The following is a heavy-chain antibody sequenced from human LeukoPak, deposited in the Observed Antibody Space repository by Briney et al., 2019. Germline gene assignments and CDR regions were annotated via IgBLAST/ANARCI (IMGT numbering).Heavy chain of an antibody. CDR3: AKDLGAVAGSGLYGMDV. CDR2: ISYDGSNK. CDR1: GFTFSSYG. D-gene: IGHD6-19*01. J-gene: IGHJ6*02. Sequence: GGSLRLSCAASGFTFSSYGMHWVRQAPGKGLEWVAVISYDGSNKYYADSVKGRFTISRDNSKNTLYLQMNSLRAEDTAVYYCAKDLGAVAGSGLYGMDVWGQGTRSPSP. V-gene: IGHV3-30*18.